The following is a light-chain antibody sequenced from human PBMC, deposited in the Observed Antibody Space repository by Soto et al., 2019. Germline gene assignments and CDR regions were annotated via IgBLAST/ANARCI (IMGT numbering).Light chain of an antibody. CDR3: QQYGNSPIT. CDR1: QSVSSSY. V-gene: IGKV3-20*01. J-gene: IGKJ5*01. CDR2: GAS. Sequence: EIVLTQSPGTLSLSPGERATLSCRASQSVSSSYLAWYQQKHGQXPRLLIYGASSRATGIPDRFSGSGSGTDLTITISRLEPEDFEVYYCQQYGNSPITFGQGTRLEIK.